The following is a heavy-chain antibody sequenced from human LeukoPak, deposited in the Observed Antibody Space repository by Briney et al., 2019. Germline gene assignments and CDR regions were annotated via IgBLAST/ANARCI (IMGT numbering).Heavy chain of an antibody. CDR3: ARETIVGATTGVLDY. Sequence: PSETLSLTCTVSGGSISSGGYYWSWIRQRPGKGLEWIGYIYYSGSTYYNPSLKSRVTISADTSKNQFSLRLSSVTAADTAVYYCARETIVGATTGVLDYRGQGTLVTVSS. D-gene: IGHD1-26*01. V-gene: IGHV4-31*03. CDR2: IYYSGST. J-gene: IGHJ4*02. CDR1: GGSISSGGYY.